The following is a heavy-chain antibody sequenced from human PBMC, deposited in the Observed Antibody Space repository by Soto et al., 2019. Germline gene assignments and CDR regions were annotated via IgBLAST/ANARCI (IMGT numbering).Heavy chain of an antibody. Sequence: QVQLVQSGAEVKKPGASMKVSCKASGYTFTSYYMHWVRQAPGQGLEWMGVINPSGGGTSYAQKFQGRVTMTRDTSTSTVYMELCSLRSEDTAVYYCARSRLMVYDAFDIWGQGTMVTVSS. V-gene: IGHV1-46*01. J-gene: IGHJ3*02. CDR3: ARSRLMVYDAFDI. CDR2: INPSGGGT. D-gene: IGHD2-8*01. CDR1: GYTFTSYY.